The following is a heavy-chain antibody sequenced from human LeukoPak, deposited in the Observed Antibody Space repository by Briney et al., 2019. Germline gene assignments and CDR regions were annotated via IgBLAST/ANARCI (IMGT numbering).Heavy chain of an antibody. CDR2: IIPILGIA. CDR3: EYYDYVWGSYPSSFDY. D-gene: IGHD3-16*01. Sequence: ASVKVSCKASGGTFSSYAISWVRQAPGQGLEWMGRIIPILGIANYAQKFQGRVTITADKSTSTAYMELSSLRSEDTAVYYCEYYDYVWGSYPSSFDYWGQGTLVTVSS. J-gene: IGHJ4*02. CDR1: GGTFSSYA. V-gene: IGHV1-69*04.